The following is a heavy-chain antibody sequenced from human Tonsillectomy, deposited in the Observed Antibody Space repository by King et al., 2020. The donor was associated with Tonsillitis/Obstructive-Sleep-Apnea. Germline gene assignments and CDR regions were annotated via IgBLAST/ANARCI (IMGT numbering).Heavy chain of an antibody. Sequence: QLQESGPGLVKPSETLSLTCIVSGGSISSYYWSWIRQPPGKGLEWIGYIYYSGSTNYNPSLKSRVTISVDTSKNQFSLKLSSVTAADTAVYYCARVVYQLLGDYYYMDVWGKGTTVTVSS. J-gene: IGHJ6*03. CDR2: IYYSGST. V-gene: IGHV4-59*01. CDR1: GGSISSYY. CDR3: ARVVYQLLGDYYYMDV. D-gene: IGHD2-2*01.